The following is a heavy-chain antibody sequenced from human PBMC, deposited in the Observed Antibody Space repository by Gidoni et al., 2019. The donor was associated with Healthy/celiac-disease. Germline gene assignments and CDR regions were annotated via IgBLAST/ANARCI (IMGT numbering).Heavy chain of an antibody. Sequence: QVQLQESGPGLVKPSETLSLTCTVSGGSISSYYWSWIRQPPGKGLEWIGYIYDSGSTNYNPSLKSRVTISVDTSKNQFSLKLSSVTAADTAVYYCARVPIFWSGYATASPVHYYGMDVWGQGTTVTVSS. D-gene: IGHD3-3*01. J-gene: IGHJ6*02. V-gene: IGHV4-59*01. CDR2: IYDSGST. CDR3: ARVPIFWSGYATASPVHYYGMDV. CDR1: GGSISSYY.